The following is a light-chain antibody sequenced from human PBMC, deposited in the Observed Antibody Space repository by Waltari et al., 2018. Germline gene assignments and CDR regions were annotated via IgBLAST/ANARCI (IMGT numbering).Light chain of an antibody. Sequence: DIVMTQSPDSLAVSLGERATINCKSSQSVLYSPQNKNYLAWYQQKPGQPPKLLMYWACTRESGVPDRCSGSGSGTDYTHTIDSLQAEDVAVYYCQKYYTSPYTFGQGTKLEIK. J-gene: IGKJ2*01. CDR2: WAC. CDR1: QSVLYSPQNKNY. V-gene: IGKV4-1*01. CDR3: QKYYTSPYT.